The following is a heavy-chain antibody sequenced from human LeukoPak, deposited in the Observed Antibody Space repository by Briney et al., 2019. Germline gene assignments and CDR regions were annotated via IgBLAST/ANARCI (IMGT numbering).Heavy chain of an antibody. CDR3: AREGKSRWFDP. Sequence: PSETLSLTCTVSGGSISSYYWSWIRQPPGKGLEWIGYIYYSGSTNYNPSLKSRVTISVDTSKNQFSLKLSSVTAADTAVYYCAREGKSRWFDPWGQGTLVTVSS. J-gene: IGHJ5*02. V-gene: IGHV4-59*01. CDR1: GGSISSYY. CDR2: IYYSGST.